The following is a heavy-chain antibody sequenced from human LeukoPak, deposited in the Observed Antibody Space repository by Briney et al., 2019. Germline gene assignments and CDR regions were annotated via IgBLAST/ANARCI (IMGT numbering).Heavy chain of an antibody. D-gene: IGHD3-10*01. Sequence: ASVKVSCKASGYTFTSYGISSVRQAPGQGLEWMGWISAYNGNTNNAQKLQGRVTMTTDTSTSTAYMELRSLRSDDTAVYYCARGYIPMVRGVITLAYWGQGTLVTVSS. CDR1: GYTFTSYG. J-gene: IGHJ4*02. CDR2: ISAYNGNT. CDR3: ARGYIPMVRGVITLAY. V-gene: IGHV1-18*01.